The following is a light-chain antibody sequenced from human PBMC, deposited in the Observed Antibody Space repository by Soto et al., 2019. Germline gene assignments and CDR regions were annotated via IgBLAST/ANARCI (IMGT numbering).Light chain of an antibody. CDR3: QQGYGTPLT. V-gene: IGKV1-39*01. Sequence: DIQMTQSPSSLSASVGDRVTITCRASQNISTYLNWCQQKPGKAPKLLISAASSLQSGVPSRFSGSGSGTDFTLTIRSLQPEDCATYYCQQGYGTPLTFGGGTKVEIK. CDR2: AAS. J-gene: IGKJ4*01. CDR1: QNISTY.